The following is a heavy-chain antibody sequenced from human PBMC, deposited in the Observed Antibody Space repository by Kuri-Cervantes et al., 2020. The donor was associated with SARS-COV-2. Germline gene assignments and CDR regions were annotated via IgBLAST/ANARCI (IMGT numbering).Heavy chain of an antibody. CDR2: IGDSGGRT. CDR1: GLRFSSYA. J-gene: IGHJ4*02. V-gene: IGHV3-23*01. Sequence: GESLKISCAASGLRFSSYAMSWVRQAPGKGLEWVSVIGDSGGRTQYAGSVKGRFTISRDNARNTMYLQMNSLRVEDTAVYYCARIVTPGVGVTPYWGQGTLVTVSS. CDR3: ARIVTPGVGVTPY. D-gene: IGHD1-26*01.